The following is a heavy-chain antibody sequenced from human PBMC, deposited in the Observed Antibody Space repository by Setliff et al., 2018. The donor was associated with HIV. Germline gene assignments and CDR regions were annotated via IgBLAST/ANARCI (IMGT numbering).Heavy chain of an antibody. V-gene: IGHV4-39*01. D-gene: IGHD1-1*01. J-gene: IGHJ6*03. Sequence: PSETLSLTCSVSGGSIRSDGYYWNWIRQHPEKGLEWIGYIYNNGSTYYNPSLKTRVTISVDTSKTQFSLKLTSVTAADAAVYYCARAKDRYNRRHYFYFMDVWGKGTTVTVSS. CDR1: GGSIRSDGYY. CDR3: ARAKDRYNRRHYFYFMDV. CDR2: IYNNGST.